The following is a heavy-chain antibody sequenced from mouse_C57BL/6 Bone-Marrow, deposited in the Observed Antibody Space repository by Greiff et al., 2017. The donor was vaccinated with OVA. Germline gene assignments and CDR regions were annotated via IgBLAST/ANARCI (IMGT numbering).Heavy chain of an antibody. V-gene: IGHV1-18*01. CDR1: GYTFTDYN. CDR2: INSKNGGT. D-gene: IGHD2-4*01. J-gene: IGHJ3*01. CDR3: ARGGYYDYGGGGWFAY. Sequence: VQLKESGPELAKPGASVKIPCKASGYTFTDYNMDWVKQSHGKNLEWIGDINSKNGGTIYNQKFKGKATLTVDNSSSTAYMELRSLTSEDTAVYYCARGGYYDYGGGGWFAYWGRGTLVTVSA.